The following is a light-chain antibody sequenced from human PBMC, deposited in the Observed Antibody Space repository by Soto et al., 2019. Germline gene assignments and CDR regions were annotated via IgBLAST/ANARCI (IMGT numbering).Light chain of an antibody. CDR2: DAS. CDR1: QSVSSY. V-gene: IGKV3-11*01. CDR3: QQRSNWQT. Sequence: EIVLTQSPATLSLSPGERATLSCRASQSVSSYLAWYQQKPGQAPRLLIYDASNRATGIPARFSGSGSGTDFALPISRLEPEEFAVYYCQQRSNWQTFGQGTKLEIK. J-gene: IGKJ2*01.